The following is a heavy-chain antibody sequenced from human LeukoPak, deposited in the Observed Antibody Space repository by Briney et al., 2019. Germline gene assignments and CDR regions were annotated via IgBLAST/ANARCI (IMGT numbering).Heavy chain of an antibody. J-gene: IGHJ4*02. CDR1: GYTFTDYY. CDR3: ARGILWFGELSSLGY. D-gene: IGHD3-10*01. V-gene: IGHV1-2*06. CDR2: INPNSGGT. Sequence: ASVKVSCEASGYTFTDYYMHWVRQAPGQGLEWMGRINPNSGGTNYAQKFQDRVTITRDTSASTAYMELSSLKSEDTAVYYCARGILWFGELSSLGYWGQGTLVTVSS.